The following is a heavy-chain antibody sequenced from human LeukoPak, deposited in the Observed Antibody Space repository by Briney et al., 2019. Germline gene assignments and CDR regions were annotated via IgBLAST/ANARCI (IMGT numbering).Heavy chain of an antibody. J-gene: IGHJ2*01. CDR1: GFTVSSNY. D-gene: IGHD1-26*01. V-gene: IGHV3-53*01. CDR2: IYSDGTL. CDR3: ARVAIKGTTTRSGWYLDL. Sequence: PGGSLRLSCAASGFTVSSNYMSWVRQAPGKGLEWVSLIYSDGTLYYADSVQGRFTISRDNSKNTQYVQMDSLRAEDTAVYYCARVAIKGTTTRSGWYLDLWGRGTLVTVSS.